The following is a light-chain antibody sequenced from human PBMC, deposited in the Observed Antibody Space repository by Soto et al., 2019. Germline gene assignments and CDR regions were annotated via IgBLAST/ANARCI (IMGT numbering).Light chain of an antibody. Sequence: EIVLTHSPGTLSLSLGERATLSCRASQSVSSNLAWYQLKPGQAPRLLIYGASTRATGIPARFSGSGSGTDFTLTISSLEPEDFAVYYCQQRSNWPITFGQGTRLEIK. CDR1: QSVSSN. CDR2: GAS. J-gene: IGKJ5*01. V-gene: IGKV3-11*01. CDR3: QQRSNWPIT.